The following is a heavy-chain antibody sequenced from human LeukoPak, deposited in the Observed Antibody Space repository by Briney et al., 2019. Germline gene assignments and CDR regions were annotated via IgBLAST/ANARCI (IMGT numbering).Heavy chain of an antibody. D-gene: IGHD2-2*01. Sequence: PGGSLRLSCAASGFTVSSNYMSWVRQAPGKGLEWVSVIYSGGSTYYADSVKGRFTISRDNSKNTLYLQMNSLRAEDTAVYYCAREQYQLLWEGPHAFDIWGQGTMVTVSS. V-gene: IGHV3-53*01. J-gene: IGHJ3*02. CDR2: IYSGGST. CDR1: GFTVSSNY. CDR3: AREQYQLLWEGPHAFDI.